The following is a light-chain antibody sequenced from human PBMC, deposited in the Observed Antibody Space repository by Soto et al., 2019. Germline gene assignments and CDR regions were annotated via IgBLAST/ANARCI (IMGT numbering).Light chain of an antibody. CDR1: DSDIGNYNY. CDR2: GVT. J-gene: IGLJ3*02. Sequence: QSVLTQPASVSGSPGQSITISCTGTDSDIGNYNYVSWYQQHPGKAPKLMIYGVTNRPSVVSDRFSGSKSGNAASLTISGLQAEDEADYYCSSYTSYTTLWVFGGGTKLTVL. CDR3: SSYTSYTTLWV. V-gene: IGLV2-14*01.